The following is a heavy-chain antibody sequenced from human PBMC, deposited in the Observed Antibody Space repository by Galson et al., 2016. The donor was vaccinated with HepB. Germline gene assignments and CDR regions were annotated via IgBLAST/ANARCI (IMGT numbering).Heavy chain of an antibody. CDR1: GFAFSSHW. D-gene: IGHD4-17*01. CDR2: INSDGSST. Sequence: SLRLSCAASGFAFSSHWMHWARQDLGKGLVWVSRINSDGSSTIYADSVRGRFTISRDNAKNTLYLQMNSLRAEDTALYYCVREDYGDDPVYYYYYGMDVWGQGTTVSVSS. V-gene: IGHV3-74*01. J-gene: IGHJ6*02. CDR3: VREDYGDDPVYYYYYGMDV.